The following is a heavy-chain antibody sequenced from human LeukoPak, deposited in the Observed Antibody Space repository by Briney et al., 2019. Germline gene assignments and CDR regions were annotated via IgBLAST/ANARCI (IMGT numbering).Heavy chain of an antibody. Sequence: GGSLRLSCAASGFTFSTYGMNWVRQAPGKGLEWVSSISSSSSYIYYADSVKGRFTISRDNAKNSLYLQMDSLSAEDTAVYYCAGKGYGDYFLDCWGQGTLVAVSS. CDR1: GFTFSTYG. CDR2: ISSSSSYI. J-gene: IGHJ4*02. D-gene: IGHD4-17*01. CDR3: AGKGYGDYFLDC. V-gene: IGHV3-21*01.